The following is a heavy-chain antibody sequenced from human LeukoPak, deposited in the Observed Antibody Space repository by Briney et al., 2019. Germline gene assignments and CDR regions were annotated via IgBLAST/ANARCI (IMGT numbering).Heavy chain of an antibody. J-gene: IGHJ4*02. D-gene: IGHD6-6*01. CDR1: VSGFTFSSYT. CDR2: ISRSSTYI. CDR3: AREGYSSSSPFDY. Sequence: GGSLRLSCAASVSGFTFSSYTMNWVRQAPGKGLEWVSSISRSSTYIYYTDSVKGRFTISRDNAKNSLYLQMNSLRAEDTAVYYCAREGYSSSSPFDYWGQGTLVTVSS. V-gene: IGHV3-21*01.